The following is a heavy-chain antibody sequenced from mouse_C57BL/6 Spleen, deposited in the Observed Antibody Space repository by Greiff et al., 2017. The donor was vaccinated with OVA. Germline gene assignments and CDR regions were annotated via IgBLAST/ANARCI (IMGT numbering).Heavy chain of an antibody. V-gene: IGHV6-3*01. CDR2: IRLKSDNYAT. CDR3: TADYYGSSPFAY. J-gene: IGHJ3*01. Sequence: ESGGGLVQPGGSMKLSCVASGFTFSNYWMNWVRQSPEKGLEWVAQIRLKSDNYATHYAESVKGRFTISRDDSKSSVYLQMNNLRAEDTGIYYCTADYYGSSPFAYWGQGTLVTVSA. CDR1: GFTFSNYW. D-gene: IGHD1-1*01.